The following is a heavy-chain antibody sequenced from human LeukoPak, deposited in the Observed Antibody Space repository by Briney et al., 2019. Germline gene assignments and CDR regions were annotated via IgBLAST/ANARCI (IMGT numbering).Heavy chain of an antibody. CDR3: ARGSGSYSRYRDAFDI. D-gene: IGHD3-10*01. Sequence: GGSLRLSCAASGFTFSDYYMSWIRQAPGKGLEWVANIKQDGSEKYYVDSVKGRFTISRDNAKNSLYLQMNSLRAEDTAVYYCARGSGSYSRYRDAFDIWGQGTMVTVSS. CDR1: GFTFSDYY. V-gene: IGHV3-7*01. CDR2: IKQDGSEK. J-gene: IGHJ3*02.